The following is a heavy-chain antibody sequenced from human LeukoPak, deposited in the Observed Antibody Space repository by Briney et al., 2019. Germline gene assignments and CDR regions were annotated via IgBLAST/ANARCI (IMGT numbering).Heavy chain of an antibody. D-gene: IGHD2-2*01. J-gene: IGHJ6*02. V-gene: IGHV3-30*18. Sequence: GRSLRPSCAASGFTFSSYGMHWVPQAPGKRLKRVAVISYAGTTKSYADSVKGRFTISRDNSKNTLYLQMNSLRAEDTAVYYCAKDQSVVGYCSSTGCYYYYYGMDVWGQGTTVTVSS. CDR2: ISYAGTTK. CDR1: GFTFSSYG. CDR3: AKDQSVVGYCSSTGCYYYYYGMDV.